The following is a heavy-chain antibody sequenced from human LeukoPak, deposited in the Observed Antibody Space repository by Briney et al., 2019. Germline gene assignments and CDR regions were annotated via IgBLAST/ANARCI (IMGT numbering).Heavy chain of an antibody. CDR3: ASETSGYYYYGMDV. V-gene: IGHV3-53*01. CDR1: GFTVSSNY. CDR2: IYSGGST. Sequence: GGSLRLSCAASGFTVSSNYMSWVRQAPGKGLGWVSVIYSGGSTYYADSVKGRFTISRDNSKNTLYLQMNSLRAEDTAVYYCASETSGYYYYGMDVWGKGTTVTVSS. J-gene: IGHJ6*04.